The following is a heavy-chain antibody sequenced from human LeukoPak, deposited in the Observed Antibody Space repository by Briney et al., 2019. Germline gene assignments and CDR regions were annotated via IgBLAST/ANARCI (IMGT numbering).Heavy chain of an antibody. Sequence: SETLSLTCTVSGGSISSYYWSWIRQPPGKGLEWIGYIYYSGSTNYNPSLKSRVTISVDTSKNQFSLKLSSVTAADTAVYYCARDYVGATTSPYFDYWGQGTLVTVSS. J-gene: IGHJ4*02. D-gene: IGHD1-26*01. CDR2: IYYSGST. CDR1: GGSISSYY. CDR3: ARDYVGATTSPYFDY. V-gene: IGHV4-59*12.